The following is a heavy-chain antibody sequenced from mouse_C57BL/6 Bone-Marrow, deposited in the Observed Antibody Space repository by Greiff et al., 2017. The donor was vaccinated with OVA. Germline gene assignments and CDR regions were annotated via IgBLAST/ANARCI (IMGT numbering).Heavy chain of an antibody. D-gene: IGHD2-1*01. CDR3: ARRGRIYYGNYGAMDY. CDR2: IDPNSGGT. CDR1: GYTFTSYW. V-gene: IGHV1-62-3*01. J-gene: IGHJ4*01. Sequence: QVQLQQPGAELVKPGASVKLSCKASGYTFTSYWMHWVKQRPGRGLEWIGRIDPNSGGTKYNEKFKSKATLTVDKSSSTAYMQLSSLTSEDSAVYFCARRGRIYYGNYGAMDYWGQGTSVTVSS.